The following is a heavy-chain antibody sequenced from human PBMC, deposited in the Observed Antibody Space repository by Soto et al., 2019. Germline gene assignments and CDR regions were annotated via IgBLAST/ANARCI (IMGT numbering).Heavy chain of an antibody. J-gene: IGHJ6*03. Sequence: EVQLVESGGGLVQPGGSLKLSCAASGFTFSGSAMHWVRQASGKGLEWVGRIRSKGNNYATAYGASLKGRFTISRDDSKNTAYLLRNSLNTEDTAVYYCSRQASDFWSGKPQYYMDVWGKGTTVTVSS. D-gene: IGHD3-3*01. CDR2: IRSKGNNYAT. CDR1: GFTFSGSA. V-gene: IGHV3-73*01. CDR3: SRQASDFWSGKPQYYMDV.